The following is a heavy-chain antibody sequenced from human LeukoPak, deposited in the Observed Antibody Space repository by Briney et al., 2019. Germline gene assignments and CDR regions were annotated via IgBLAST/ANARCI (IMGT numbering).Heavy chain of an antibody. CDR2: ISAYNGNT. CDR1: GYTFTSYG. J-gene: IGHJ4*02. CDR3: ARYSSSWYVFDY. V-gene: IGHV1-18*01. Sequence: ASVKVSCKASGYTFTSYGISWVRQAPGQGLEWMGWISAYNGNTNYAQKLQGRVTMTTDTSTSTAYMELRSLGSDDTAVYYCARYSSSWYVFDYWGQGTLVTVSS. D-gene: IGHD6-13*01.